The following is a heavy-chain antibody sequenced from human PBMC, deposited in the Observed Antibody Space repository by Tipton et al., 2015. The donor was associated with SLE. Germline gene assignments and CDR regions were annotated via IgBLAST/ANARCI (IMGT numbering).Heavy chain of an antibody. CDR1: GYTFNTYW. V-gene: IGHV5-51*01. CDR3: ARHRPLQGTYYYYMDV. CDR2: IYPGDSQA. Sequence: QLVQSGAEVKKPGESLKISCEGSGYTFNTYWVAWVRQVPGKGLEWMGLIYPGDSQARYSPSFEGQVTISADKSLDIAYLHWSSLKASDTAMYYCARHRPLQGTYYYYMDVWGKGTTVTVSS. D-gene: IGHD1-1*01. J-gene: IGHJ6*03.